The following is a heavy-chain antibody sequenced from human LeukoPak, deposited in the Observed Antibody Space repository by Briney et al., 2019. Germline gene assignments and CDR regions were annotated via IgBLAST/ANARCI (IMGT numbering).Heavy chain of an antibody. CDR1: GFTFSNAW. CDR2: IYSGGST. V-gene: IGHV3-66*01. Sequence: GGSLRLSCAASGFTFSNAWMNWVRQAPGKGLEWVSIIYSGGSTYYADSVKGRFTISRDNSKNTLYLQMNSLRAEDTAVYYCARGDGWSDYWGQGTLVTVSS. D-gene: IGHD5-24*01. J-gene: IGHJ4*02. CDR3: ARGDGWSDY.